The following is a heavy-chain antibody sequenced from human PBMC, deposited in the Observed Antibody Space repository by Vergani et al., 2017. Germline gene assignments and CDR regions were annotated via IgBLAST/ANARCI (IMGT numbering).Heavy chain of an antibody. CDR1: GGTFSSYA. J-gene: IGHJ5*02. V-gene: IGHV1-69*12. Sequence: QVQLVQSGAEVKKPGSSVKVSCKASGGTFSSYAISWVRQAPGQGLEWMGGIIHIFGTANYAQKFQGRVTITADESTSTAYMELSSLRSEDTAVYYCARWGYCSSTSCYRGDLSFDPWGQGTLVTVSS. CDR3: ARWGYCSSTSCYRGDLSFDP. CDR2: IIHIFGTA. D-gene: IGHD2-2*01.